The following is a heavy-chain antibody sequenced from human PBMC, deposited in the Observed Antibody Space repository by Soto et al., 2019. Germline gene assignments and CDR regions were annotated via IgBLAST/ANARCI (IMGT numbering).Heavy chain of an antibody. CDR3: ARQCYGSGSYYKYYYYYGMDV. CDR2: IYYSGST. V-gene: IGHV4-39*01. Sequence: QLQLQESGPGLVKPSETLSLTCTVSGGSISSSSYYWGWIRQPPGKGLEWIGSIYYSGSTYYNPSLKSRVTISLDTSKNQSSLKRSSVTAADTAVYYCARQCYGSGSYYKYYYYYGMDVWGQGTTVTVSS. J-gene: IGHJ6*02. CDR1: GGSISSSSYY. D-gene: IGHD3-10*01.